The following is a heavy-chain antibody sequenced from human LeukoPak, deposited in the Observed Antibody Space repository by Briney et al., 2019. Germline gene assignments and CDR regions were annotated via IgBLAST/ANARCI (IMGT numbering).Heavy chain of an antibody. CDR2: ISYDGSNK. J-gene: IGHJ4*02. CDR1: GFTFSSYG. D-gene: IGHD6-19*01. V-gene: IGHV3-30*18. Sequence: GGSLRLSYAASGFTFSSYGMHWVRQAPGKGLEWVAVISYDGSNKYYADSVKGRFTISRDNSKNTLYLQMNSLRAEDTAVYYCAKTAVAGTAIFYWGQGTLVTVSS. CDR3: AKTAVAGTAIFY.